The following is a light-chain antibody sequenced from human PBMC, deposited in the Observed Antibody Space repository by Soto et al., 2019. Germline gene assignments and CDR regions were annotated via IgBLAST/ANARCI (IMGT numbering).Light chain of an antibody. CDR3: QQYTNWPYS. J-gene: IGKJ2*01. CDR2: GAS. V-gene: IGKV3-15*01. Sequence: EIVMTQSPATLSVSPRERATLSCRASQSVSSNLAWYQQKPGQAPRRLIYGASTRATGIPARFSGSRSGTEFTLTISSLQSEDCAGYYCQQYTNWPYSFGQGTKFEIK. CDR1: QSVSSN.